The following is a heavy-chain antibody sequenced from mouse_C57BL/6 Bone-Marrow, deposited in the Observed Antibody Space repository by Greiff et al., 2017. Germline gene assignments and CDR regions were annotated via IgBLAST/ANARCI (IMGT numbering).Heavy chain of an antibody. V-gene: IGHV1-55*01. D-gene: IGHD4-1*01. J-gene: IGHJ2*01. CDR1: GYTFTSYW. CDR3: ARSGPLGRSFDD. Sequence: QVQLKQPGAELVKPGASVKMSCKASGYTFTSYWITWVKQRPGQGLEWIGDIYPTSGRTNYNEKFKSKAILTVDTSSKTAYMQLSSLTSEDSAVFFCARSGPLGRSFDDWGQGTTLTVSS. CDR2: IYPTSGRT.